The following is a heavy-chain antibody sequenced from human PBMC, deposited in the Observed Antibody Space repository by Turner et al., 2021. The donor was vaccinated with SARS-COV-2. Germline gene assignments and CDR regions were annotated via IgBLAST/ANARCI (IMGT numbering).Heavy chain of an antibody. CDR1: GFTFSDYY. CDR3: ARDLLAEQQLRDDYYYNYGMDV. V-gene: IGHV3-11*06. Sequence: QVQLVESRGGLVKPGGSLRLHCAASGFTFSDYYMSWIRQAQGKGLEWVSYISSSSSYTNYAESVKVRFTISRDNAKNSLYLQMNSLRAEDTAVYYCARDLLAEQQLRDDYYYNYGMDVWGQGTTVPVSS. CDR2: ISSSSSYT. J-gene: IGHJ6*02. D-gene: IGHD6-13*01.